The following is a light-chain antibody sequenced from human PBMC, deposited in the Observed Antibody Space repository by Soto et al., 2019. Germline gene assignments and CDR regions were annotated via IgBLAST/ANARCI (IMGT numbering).Light chain of an antibody. CDR3: GSFAGVAIFV. V-gene: IGLV2-23*02. CDR2: EVN. J-gene: IGLJ3*02. Sequence: QSALTQPASVSGSPGQSITISCTGTSNDVGGYDLVSWYQHHPGKAPTLIIFEVNKRPSGVSDRFSGSKSGNTASLTISALRTEDDAYYSCGSFAGVAIFVFGGGTKLTVL. CDR1: SNDVGGYDL.